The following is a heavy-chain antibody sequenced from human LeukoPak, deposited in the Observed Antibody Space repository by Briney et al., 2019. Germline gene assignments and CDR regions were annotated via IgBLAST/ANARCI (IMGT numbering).Heavy chain of an antibody. CDR2: IYYSGST. J-gene: IGHJ4*02. V-gene: IGHV4-61*01. CDR1: GGSISSGSYY. CDR3: ARGPWTTVTSFDY. D-gene: IGHD4-17*01. Sequence: SETLSLTCTVSGGSISSGSYYWSWIRQPPGKGLEWIGYIYYSGSTNYNPSLKSRVTISVDTSKNQFSLKLSFVTAADTAVYYCARGPWTTVTSFDYWGQGTLVTVSS.